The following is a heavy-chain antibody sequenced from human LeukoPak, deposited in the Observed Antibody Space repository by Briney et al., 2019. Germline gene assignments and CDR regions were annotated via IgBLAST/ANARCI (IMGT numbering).Heavy chain of an antibody. J-gene: IGHJ4*02. Sequence: PGGSLRLSCAASGFTVSSNYMSWVRQAPGKGLEWVSVIYSGGSTYYADSVKGRFTISRDNSKNTLYLQMNSLRAEDTAVYYCAGKDGYFGYYFDYWGQGTLVTVSS. V-gene: IGHV3-53*01. D-gene: IGHD3-9*01. CDR2: IYSGGST. CDR1: GFTVSSNY. CDR3: AGKDGYFGYYFDY.